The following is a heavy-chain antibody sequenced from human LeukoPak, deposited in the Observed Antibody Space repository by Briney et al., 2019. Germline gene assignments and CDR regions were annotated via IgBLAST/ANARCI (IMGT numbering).Heavy chain of an antibody. V-gene: IGHV3-30*02. CDR3: AKDKGNYYFDY. Sequence: GGPRSPSWAPPEISSSASGMTWVAQVPGEGRGWVAFIWYDGSNKYYADSVKGRFTISRDDSKKMIYLQMNSLRADDTALYYCAKDKGNYYFDYWGQGTLVTVSS. CDR2: IWYDGSNK. D-gene: IGHD4-23*01. J-gene: IGHJ4*02. CDR1: EISSSASG.